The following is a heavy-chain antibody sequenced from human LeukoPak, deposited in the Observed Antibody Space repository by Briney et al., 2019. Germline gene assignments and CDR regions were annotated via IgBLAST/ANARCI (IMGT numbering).Heavy chain of an antibody. CDR1: GFTFSNAW. Sequence: GGSLRLSCAASGFTFSNAWMSWVRQAPGKGLEWVANIKQDGSEKYYLDSVKGRFTISRDNAKNSLYLQMNSLRAEDTAVYFCTREAAAGIDYWGQGTLVTVSS. CDR3: TREAAAGIDY. J-gene: IGHJ4*02. CDR2: IKQDGSEK. V-gene: IGHV3-7*01. D-gene: IGHD6-13*01.